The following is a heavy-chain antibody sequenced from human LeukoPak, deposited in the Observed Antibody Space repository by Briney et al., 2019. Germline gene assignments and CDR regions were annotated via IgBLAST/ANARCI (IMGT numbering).Heavy chain of an antibody. CDR2: IFSDGSII. CDR3: AKDTRDMVFGYAFDI. CDR1: GFTLSSYW. Sequence: GGSLRLSCAASGFTLSSYWMHWVRQVPGRGLVWVSRIFSDGSIITYADSVKGRFTISRDNAKNSLYLQMNSLRAEDMALYYCAKDTRDMVFGYAFDIWGQGTMVTVSS. D-gene: IGHD3/OR15-3a*01. V-gene: IGHV3-74*03. J-gene: IGHJ3*02.